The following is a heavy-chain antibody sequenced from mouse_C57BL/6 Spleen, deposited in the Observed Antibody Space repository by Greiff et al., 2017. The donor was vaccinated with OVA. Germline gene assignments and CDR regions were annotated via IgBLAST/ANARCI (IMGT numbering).Heavy chain of an antibody. D-gene: IGHD1-1*01. CDR2: IYPSDSET. V-gene: IGHV1-61*01. CDR1: GYTFTSYW. Sequence: QVQLQQPGAELVRPGSSVKLSCKASGYTFTSYWMDWVKQRPGQGLEWIGNIYPSDSETHYNQKFKDKATLTVDKSSSTAYMQLSSLTSEDSAVYYCARSTTRDYFYYWGQGTTLTVSS. CDR3: ARSTTRDYFYY. J-gene: IGHJ2*01.